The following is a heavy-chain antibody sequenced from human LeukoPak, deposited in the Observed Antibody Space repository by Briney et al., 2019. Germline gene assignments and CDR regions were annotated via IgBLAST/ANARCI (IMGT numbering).Heavy chain of an antibody. V-gene: IGHV3-53*01. CDR2: IYSGGST. CDR1: GFTVSSNY. CDR3: ARVHDYVWGNYWGYFDY. D-gene: IGHD3-16*01. Sequence: QAGGSLRLSCAASGFTVSSNYMSWVRQAPGKGLEWVSVIYSGGSTYYADSVKGRFTISRDNSKNTLYLQMNSLRAEDTAVYYCARVHDYVWGNYWGYFDYWGQGTLVTVSS. J-gene: IGHJ4*02.